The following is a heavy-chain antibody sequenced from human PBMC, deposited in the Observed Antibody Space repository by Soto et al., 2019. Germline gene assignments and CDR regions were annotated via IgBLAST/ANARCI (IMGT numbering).Heavy chain of an antibody. J-gene: IGHJ6*02. V-gene: IGHV3-74*01. D-gene: IGHD3-16*01. CDR3: ARESVSTLGMDV. Sequence: EVEVVESGGRLVRPGGSLRLSCAASGFTFTNHWMHWVRQAPGKGLVWVSRINRDGSSVRYADSVKGRFIISRDNAKNTLYLQMNSLRGQDTAVYFCARESVSTLGMDVWGLGTTVIVSS. CDR2: INRDGSSV. CDR1: GFTFTNHW.